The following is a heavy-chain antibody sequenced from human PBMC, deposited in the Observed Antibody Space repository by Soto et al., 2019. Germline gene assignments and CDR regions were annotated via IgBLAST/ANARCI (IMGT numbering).Heavy chain of an antibody. V-gene: IGHV1-18*04. D-gene: IGHD2-21*02. CDR1: GYTFTSYG. CDR2: ISAYNGNT. CDR3: ARDVGCGADCYSIYYYGMDV. J-gene: IGHJ6*02. Sequence: QVQLVQSGAEVKKPGASVTVSCKASGYTFTSYGISWVRQAPGQGLAWMGWISAYNGNTNYAKKVQDRVTMTTDTSTCTAYMELRSLRYDDTAVYYGARDVGCGADCYSIYYYGMDVWVQGTTVTVSS.